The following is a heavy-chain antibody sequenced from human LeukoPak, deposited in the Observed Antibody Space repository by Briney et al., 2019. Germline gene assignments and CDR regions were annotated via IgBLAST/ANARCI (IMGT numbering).Heavy chain of an antibody. Sequence: PGGSLRLSCAASVFTFSSYAMSWVRQAPGKGLEGGSYINIGGNTKDYADSVKGRFTISRDNAKNSLYLQMTSLRAEDTAVYYCVRDSYQRRFDYWGQGTRVTVSS. CDR2: INIGGNTK. CDR1: VFTFSSYA. J-gene: IGHJ4*02. D-gene: IGHD6-25*01. V-gene: IGHV3-48*03. CDR3: VRDSYQRRFDY.